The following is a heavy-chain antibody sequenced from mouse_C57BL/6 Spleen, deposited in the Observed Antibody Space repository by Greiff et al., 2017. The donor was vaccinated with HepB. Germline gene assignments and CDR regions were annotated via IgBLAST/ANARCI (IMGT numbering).Heavy chain of an antibody. J-gene: IGHJ1*03. CDR3: TSHTDWYFDV. CDR1: GYTFTDYE. Sequence: QVHVKQSGAELVRPGASVTLSCKASGYTFTDYEMHWVKQTPVHGLEWIGAIDPETGGTAYNQKFKGKAILTADKSSSTAYMELRSLTSEDSAVYYCTSHTDWYFDVWGTGTTVTVSS. CDR2: IDPETGGT. V-gene: IGHV1-15*01.